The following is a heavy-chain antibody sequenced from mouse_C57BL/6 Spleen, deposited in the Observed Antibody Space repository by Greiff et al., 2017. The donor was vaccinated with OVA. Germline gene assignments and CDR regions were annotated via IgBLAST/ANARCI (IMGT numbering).Heavy chain of an antibody. V-gene: IGHV5-6*02. CDR2: ISSGGSYT. Sequence: EVKLMESGGDLVKPGGSLKLSCAASGFTFSSYGMSWVRQTPDKRLEWVATISSGGSYTYYPDSVKGRFTISRDNAKNTLYLQMSSLKSEDTAKXYCARRNNGYSFFDYWGQGTTLTVSS. J-gene: IGHJ2*01. CDR3: ARRNNGYSFFDY. D-gene: IGHD2-3*01. CDR1: GFTFSSYG.